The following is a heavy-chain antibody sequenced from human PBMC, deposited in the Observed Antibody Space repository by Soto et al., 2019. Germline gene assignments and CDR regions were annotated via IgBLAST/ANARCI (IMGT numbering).Heavy chain of an antibody. CDR2: IDPSDSYT. CDR3: ARHDYYDSSGYLSYYGMDV. D-gene: IGHD3-22*01. J-gene: IGHJ6*02. Sequence: EVQLVQSGAEVKKPGESLRISCKGSGYSFTSYWISWVRQMPGKGLEWMGRIDPSDSYTNYSPSFQGHVTISADKSISTAYLQWSRLKASDTAMYYCARHDYYDSSGYLSYYGMDVWGQGTTVTVSS. V-gene: IGHV5-10-1*03. CDR1: GYSFTSYW.